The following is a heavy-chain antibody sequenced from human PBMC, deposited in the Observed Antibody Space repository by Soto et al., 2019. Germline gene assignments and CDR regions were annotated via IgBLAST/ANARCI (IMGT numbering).Heavy chain of an antibody. CDR3: ARDRYCSGGSCYKGSDYYYYGMDV. V-gene: IGHV1-46*01. CDR2: INPSGGST. D-gene: IGHD2-15*01. CDR1: GYTFTSYY. J-gene: IGHJ6*02. Sequence: QVQLVQSGAEVKKPGASVKVSCKASGYTFTSYYMHWVRQAPGQGLEWMGIINPSGGSTSYAQKFQGRVTMPRDTSTSTVYMELSSLRSEDTAVYYCARDRYCSGGSCYKGSDYYYYGMDVWGQGTTVTVSS.